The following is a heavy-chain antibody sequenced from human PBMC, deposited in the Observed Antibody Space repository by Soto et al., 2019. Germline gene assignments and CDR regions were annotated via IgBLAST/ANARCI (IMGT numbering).Heavy chain of an antibody. CDR2: ITYSSSSM. D-gene: IGHD5-12*01. CDR3: ARGSDSGYVY. CDR1: GFTFSSYS. V-gene: IGHV3-48*01. J-gene: IGHJ4*02. Sequence: GGSLRLSCAASGFTFSSYSMSWVRQAPGKGLVWVSYITYSSSSMYYADSVKGRFTNSRDNAKNSLYLQMSSLRVEDTAVYYCARGSDSGYVYWGQGTLVTVSS.